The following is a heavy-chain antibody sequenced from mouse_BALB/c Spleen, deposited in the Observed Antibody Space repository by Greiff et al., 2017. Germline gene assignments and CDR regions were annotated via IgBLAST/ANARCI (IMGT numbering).Heavy chain of an antibody. J-gene: IGHJ4*01. Sequence: VQLQQSGAELAKPGASVKMSCKASGYTFTSYWMHWVKQRPGQGLEWIGYINPSTGYTEYNQKFKDKATLTADKSSSTAYMQLSSLTSEDSAVYYCARRRVGAMDYWGQGTSVTVSS. V-gene: IGHV1-7*01. CDR3: ARRRVGAMDY. CDR1: GYTFTSYW. CDR2: INPSTGYT. D-gene: IGHD1-1*01.